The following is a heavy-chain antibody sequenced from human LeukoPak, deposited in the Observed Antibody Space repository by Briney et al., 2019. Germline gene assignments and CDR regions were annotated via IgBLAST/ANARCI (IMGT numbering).Heavy chain of an antibody. CDR1: GFTFSSYA. CDR3: ARGSSNIAARNNCFDP. CDR2: INGSGGST. D-gene: IGHD6-6*01. J-gene: IGHJ5*02. V-gene: IGHV3-23*01. Sequence: GGSLRLSCAASGFTFSSYAMSWVRQAPGKGLEWVSDINGSGGSTYYADSVKGRFTISRDNSKNTLYLQMNSLRAEDTAVYYCARGSSNIAARNNCFDPWGQGTLVTVSS.